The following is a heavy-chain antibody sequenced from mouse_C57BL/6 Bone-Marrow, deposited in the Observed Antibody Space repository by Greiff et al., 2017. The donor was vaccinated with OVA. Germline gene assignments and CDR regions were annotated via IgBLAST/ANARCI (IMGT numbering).Heavy chain of an antibody. V-gene: IGHV1-54*01. CDR3: ARSSITTVVEGFAY. J-gene: IGHJ3*01. Sequence: QVQLKESGAELVRPGTSVKVSCKASGYAFTNYLIGWVKQRPGQGLEWIGVINPGSGGTNYNEKFKGKATLTADKSSSTAYMQLRSLTSEDSAVYFCARSSITTVVEGFAYWGQGTLVTVSA. D-gene: IGHD1-1*01. CDR1: GYAFTNYL. CDR2: INPGSGGT.